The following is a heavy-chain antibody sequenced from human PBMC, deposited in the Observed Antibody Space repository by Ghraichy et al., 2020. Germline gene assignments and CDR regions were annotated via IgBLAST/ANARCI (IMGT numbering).Heavy chain of an antibody. J-gene: IGHJ3*02. CDR3: ARDPGYCSGGRCFGDAFDI. CDR1: GFTFISYD. CDR2: ISSSSSYI. V-gene: IGHV3-21*01. Sequence: GGCLRLSCVVSGFTFISYDMNWVRQAPGKGLEWVSYISSSSSYIYYADSVEGRFTISRDNYKNSLFLQMNSLRAEDTAMYYCARDPGYCSGGRCFGDAFDIWGQGTMVTVSS. D-gene: IGHD2-15*01.